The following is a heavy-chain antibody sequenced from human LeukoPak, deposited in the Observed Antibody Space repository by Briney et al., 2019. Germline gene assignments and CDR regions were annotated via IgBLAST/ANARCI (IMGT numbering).Heavy chain of an antibody. D-gene: IGHD3-22*01. Sequence: KSSETLSLTCTVFGGSISSSSHYWGWIRQPPGRGLEWIGTIYYSGISYYNPSLASRVTISVDTSKKQFSLNLRSVTAADTAVYYCARHPPYDDDSSGYYSGNAFDFWGQGAMVTVSS. CDR1: GGSISSSSHY. CDR2: IYYSGIS. V-gene: IGHV4-39*01. J-gene: IGHJ3*01. CDR3: ARHPPYDDDSSGYYSGNAFDF.